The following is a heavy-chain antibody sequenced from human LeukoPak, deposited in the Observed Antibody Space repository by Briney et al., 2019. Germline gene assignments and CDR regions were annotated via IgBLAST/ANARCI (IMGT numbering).Heavy chain of an antibody. Sequence: ASVKVSCKASGGTFSSYAISWVRQAPGQGLEWMGRINPNSGGTNYAQKFQGRVTMTRDTSISTAYMELSRLRSDDTAVYYCARDQGEYYDSSGYYYFDYWGQGTLVTVSS. J-gene: IGHJ4*02. V-gene: IGHV1-2*06. CDR1: GGTFSSYA. CDR3: ARDQGEYYDSSGYYYFDY. D-gene: IGHD3-22*01. CDR2: INPNSGGT.